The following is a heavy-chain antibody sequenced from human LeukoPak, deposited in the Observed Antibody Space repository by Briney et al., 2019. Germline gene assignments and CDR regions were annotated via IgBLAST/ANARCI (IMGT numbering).Heavy chain of an antibody. CDR3: ARVFVGYCSGGSCPWDY. J-gene: IGHJ4*02. CDR2: ISSSSSTI. V-gene: IGHV3-48*02. CDR1: GFTFSSYS. D-gene: IGHD2-15*01. Sequence: LPGGPLRLSCAASGFTFSSYSMNWVRQAPGKGLEWVSYISSSSSTIYYADSVKGRFTISRDNAKNSLYLQMNSLRDEDTAVYYCARVFVGYCSGGSCPWDYWGQGTLVTVSS.